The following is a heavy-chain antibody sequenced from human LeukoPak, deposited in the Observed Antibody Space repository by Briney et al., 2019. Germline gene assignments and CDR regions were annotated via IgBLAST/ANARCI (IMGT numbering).Heavy chain of an antibody. Sequence: PSETLSLTCTVSGGSISGYYWSWTRQPPGKGLEWLGYVYYSGSTNYNPSLKSRVTISVDTSKNQFSLKLSSVTAADTAVYYCAREGEANWFDPWAQGTLVTVSS. CDR1: GGSISGYY. V-gene: IGHV4-59*01. J-gene: IGHJ5*02. D-gene: IGHD3-16*01. CDR3: AREGEANWFDP. CDR2: VYYSGST.